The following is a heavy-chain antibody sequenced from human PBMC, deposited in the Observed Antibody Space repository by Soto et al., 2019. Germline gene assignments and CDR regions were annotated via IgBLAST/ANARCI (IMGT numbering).Heavy chain of an antibody. D-gene: IGHD3-16*01. V-gene: IGHV4-39*01. J-gene: IGHJ4*01. CDR3: ARGAVSAEDQLDGLAP. Sequence: PSGTLPLTCAVSGGCIISPSYFWGWVRRAPGRGPEWIGNIFYNGRTDYRPSLQSRVTISVDTSRNQVSLRLASVTAADTAIYYCARGAVSAEDQLDGLAPRGYGTLVPVSS. CDR1: GGCIISPSYF. CDR2: IFYNGRT.